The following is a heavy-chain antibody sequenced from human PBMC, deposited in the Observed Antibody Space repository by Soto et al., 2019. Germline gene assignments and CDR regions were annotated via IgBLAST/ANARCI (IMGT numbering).Heavy chain of an antibody. CDR1: GYTFTSYD. CDR3: ARGPVSAPYYYYYYMDV. Sequence: QVQLVQSGAEVKKPGASVKVSCKASGYTFTSYDINWVRQATEQGLEWMGWMNPNSGNTGYAQKFQGRVTMTRNTSISTAYMELSSLRSEDTAVYYCARGPVSAPYYYYYYMDVWGKGTTVTVSS. J-gene: IGHJ6*03. V-gene: IGHV1-8*01. CDR2: MNPNSGNT.